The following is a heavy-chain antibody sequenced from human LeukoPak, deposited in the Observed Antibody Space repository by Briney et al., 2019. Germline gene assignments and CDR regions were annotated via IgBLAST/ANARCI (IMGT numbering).Heavy chain of an antibody. D-gene: IGHD2-15*01. CDR2: IYKIGTT. J-gene: IGHJ5*02. CDR1: GDSVTGYF. CDR3: VIGVGWQPDH. Sequence: SETLSLTCTVFGDSVTGYFLNWVRQPPGKGLEWIGHIYKIGTTNYNPSLKSRLTISADTSKNQFSLQLRSVTAADTAVYYCVIGVGWQPDHWGQGALVTVSS. V-gene: IGHV4-59*02.